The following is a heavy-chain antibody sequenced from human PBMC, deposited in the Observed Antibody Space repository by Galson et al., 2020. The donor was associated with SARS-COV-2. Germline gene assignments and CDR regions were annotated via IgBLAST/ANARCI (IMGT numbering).Heavy chain of an antibody. V-gene: IGHV5-51*01. CDR1: GYNFINYW. CDR3: ARQRFFDWNNDALDI. D-gene: IGHD3-9*01. CDR2: IYPGDSDA. J-gene: IGHJ3*02. Sequence: HGESLKISCKGSGYNFINYWIGWVRQMPGKGLEWMGIIYPGDSDARYSPSFQGQVTMSVDKSISTAYLQWSSLKASDTAMYYCARQRFFDWNNDALDIWGQGTMVTVSS.